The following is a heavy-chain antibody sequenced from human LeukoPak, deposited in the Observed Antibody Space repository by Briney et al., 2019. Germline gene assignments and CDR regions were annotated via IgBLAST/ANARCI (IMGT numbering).Heavy chain of an antibody. Sequence: PSETLSLTCAVYGGSFSGYYWSWIRQPPGKGLEWIGEINHSGSTNYNPSLKSRVTISVDTSKNQFSLKLSSVTAADTAVYYCARVIVATISGFYYYYYMDVWGKGTTVTVSS. CDR2: INHSGST. V-gene: IGHV4-34*01. J-gene: IGHJ6*03. CDR3: ARVIVATISGFYYYYYMDV. D-gene: IGHD5-12*01. CDR1: GGSFSGYY.